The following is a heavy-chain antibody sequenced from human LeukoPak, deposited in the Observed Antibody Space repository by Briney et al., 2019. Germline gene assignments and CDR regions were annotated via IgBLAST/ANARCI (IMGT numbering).Heavy chain of an antibody. CDR1: GFTFSSYG. Sequence: GGPLRLSCAASGFTFSSYGMHWVRQAPGKGLGWVAVIWYDGSNKYYADSVKGRFTISRDNSKNTLYLQMNSLRAEDTAVYYCARGFLGYSSSWYGYWGQGTLVTVSS. CDR2: IWYDGSNK. V-gene: IGHV3-33*01. D-gene: IGHD6-13*01. J-gene: IGHJ4*02. CDR3: ARGFLGYSSSWYGY.